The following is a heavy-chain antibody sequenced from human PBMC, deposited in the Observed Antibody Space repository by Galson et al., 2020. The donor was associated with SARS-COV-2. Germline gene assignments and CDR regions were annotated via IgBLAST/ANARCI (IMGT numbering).Heavy chain of an antibody. CDR3: AGDDLGVTTINGFVY. CDR2: IYYSGST. CDR1: GGFIGNYY. D-gene: IGHD2-21*02. Sequence: SETLSLTYTVSGGFIGNYYWSWIRQPPGKELEWIGYIYYSGSTNYNPSLKSRVTISIDTSKNQFSLRLISVTAADTAIYYCAGDDLGVTTINGFVYWGQGTLVTVSS. V-gene: IGHV4-59*01. J-gene: IGHJ4*02.